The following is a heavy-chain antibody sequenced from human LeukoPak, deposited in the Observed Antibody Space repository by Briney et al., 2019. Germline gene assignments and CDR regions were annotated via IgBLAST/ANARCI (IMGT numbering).Heavy chain of an antibody. J-gene: IGHJ6*03. CDR3: ARVFYRRVYYSYSYYRDV. V-gene: IGHV1-8*03. D-gene: IGHD1-26*01. Sequence: ASVKVSCNTSGDTFTAYYIHWVRQATGQGLEWMGWMNPNSGNTGYAQKFQGRVTITRNTSISTAYMELSSLRSEDTAVYYCARVFYRRVYYSYSYYRDVGGKGPTAPV. CDR2: MNPNSGNT. CDR1: GDTFTAYY.